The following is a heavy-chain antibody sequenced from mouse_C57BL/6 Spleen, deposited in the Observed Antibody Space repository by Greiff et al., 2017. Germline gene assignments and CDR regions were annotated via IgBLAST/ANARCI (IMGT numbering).Heavy chain of an antibody. CDR3: ARVRPYDGSSDGYFDV. CDR1: GYTFTSYW. Sequence: QVQLQQPGAELVRPGSSVKLSCKASGYTFTSYWMDWVKQRPGQGLEWIGNIYPSDSETHSNQKFKDKATLTVDKSSSTAYMQLSSRTSEDSSVDSWARVRPYDGSSDGYFDVWGTGTTVTVSS. CDR2: IYPSDSET. V-gene: IGHV1-61*01. J-gene: IGHJ1*03. D-gene: IGHD1-1*01.